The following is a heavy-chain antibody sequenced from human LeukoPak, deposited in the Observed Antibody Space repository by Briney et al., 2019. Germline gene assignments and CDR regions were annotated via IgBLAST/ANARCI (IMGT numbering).Heavy chain of an antibody. V-gene: IGHV3-74*01. Sequence: PGGSLRLSCAASAFTFSSYWMHWVRQAPGKGLVWVSRINSDGSSTSYGDSVKGRFTISRDNSKNTLYLQMNSLRAEDTAVYYCATLTAAAGSDYWGQGTLVTVSS. CDR3: ATLTAAAGSDY. CDR1: AFTFSSYW. CDR2: INSDGSST. J-gene: IGHJ4*02. D-gene: IGHD6-13*01.